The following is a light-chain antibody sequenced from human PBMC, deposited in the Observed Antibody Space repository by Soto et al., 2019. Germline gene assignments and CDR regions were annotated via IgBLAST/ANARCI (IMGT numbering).Light chain of an antibody. V-gene: IGLV2-14*01. CDR1: SSDVGDYKY. J-gene: IGLJ1*01. CDR2: EVS. CDR3: TSYTSDSTEV. Sequence: QSALTQPASVSGSPGQSITISCTGTSSDVGDYKYVSWYQHHPGRDPKLIIYEVSNRPSGISNRFSGSKSGNTASLTISGLQAEDEADYYCTSYTSDSTEVFGTGTKVTV.